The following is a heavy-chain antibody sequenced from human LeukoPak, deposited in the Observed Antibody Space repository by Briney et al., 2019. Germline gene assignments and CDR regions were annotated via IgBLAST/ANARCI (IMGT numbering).Heavy chain of an antibody. D-gene: IGHD3-16*01. J-gene: IGHJ4*02. Sequence: PERYLRLSCAASGFTFSSYAMHWVRQAPGKGLEWVAVISYDGSNKYYADSVKSRFTISRDNSKNTLYLQMNSLRAEDTAVYYCAREMAMGGWGQGTLVTVSS. V-gene: IGHV3-30-3*01. CDR1: GFTFSSYA. CDR2: ISYDGSNK. CDR3: AREMAMGG.